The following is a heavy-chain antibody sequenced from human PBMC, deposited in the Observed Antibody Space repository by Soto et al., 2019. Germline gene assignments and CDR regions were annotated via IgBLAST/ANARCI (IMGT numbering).Heavy chain of an antibody. V-gene: IGHV3-33*01. CDR2: TWYERSKK. Sequence: PGRHLRLSCAASGFTFSSNGMHWVRQGPGKGLEWVAVTWYERSKKYYADTVQGRLHISRDSSNKTPHRQMNTLSAQEPAVYYCARERCSRLRLIGWYYYGMDVWGQGTMVTVSS. J-gene: IGHJ6*02. D-gene: IGHD5-12*01. CDR1: GFTFSSNG. CDR3: ARERCSRLRLIGWYYYGMDV.